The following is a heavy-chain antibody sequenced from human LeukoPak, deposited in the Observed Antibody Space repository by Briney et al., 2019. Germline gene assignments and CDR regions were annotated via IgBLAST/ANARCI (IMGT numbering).Heavy chain of an antibody. J-gene: IGHJ4*02. CDR1: GYTFTSYY. V-gene: IGHV1-46*03. CDR3: ARRTTVTGFDY. CDR2: INPSGGST. Sequence: ASVKVSCKASGYTFTSYYMHWVRQAPGQGLEWMGIINPSGGSTSYAQKFHGRVTMTRDTSTSTVYMELSSLRSEDTAVYYCARRTTVTGFDYWGQGTLVTVSS. D-gene: IGHD4-11*01.